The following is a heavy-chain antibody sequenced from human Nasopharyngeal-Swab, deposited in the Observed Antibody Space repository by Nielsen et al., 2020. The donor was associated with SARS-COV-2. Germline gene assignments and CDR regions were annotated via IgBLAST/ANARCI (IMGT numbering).Heavy chain of an antibody. CDR3: ARFGASSWYGYYFDY. D-gene: IGHD6-13*01. Sequence: SETLSLTCTVSGGSISSYYWSWIRQPPGKGLEWIGYIYYSGSTNYNPSLKSRVTISVDTSKNQFSLKLSSVTAADTAVYYCARFGASSWYGYYFDYWGQGTLVTVSS. V-gene: IGHV4-59*13. CDR1: GGSISSYY. J-gene: IGHJ4*02. CDR2: IYYSGST.